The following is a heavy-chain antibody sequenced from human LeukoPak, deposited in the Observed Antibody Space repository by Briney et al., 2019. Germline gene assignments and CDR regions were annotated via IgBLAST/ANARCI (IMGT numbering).Heavy chain of an antibody. CDR2: IYPGDSDT. CDR3: ARRRGGVVVATTDFDY. J-gene: IGHJ4*02. V-gene: IGHV5-51*01. D-gene: IGHD5-12*01. Sequence: GESLKISCKGSGYSFTSYWIGWVRQMPGKGLEWMGIIYPGDSDTRYSPSFQGQVTISADKSISTAYLQWRSLKASDTAMYYCARRRGGVVVATTDFDYWGQGTLVTVSS. CDR1: GYSFTSYW.